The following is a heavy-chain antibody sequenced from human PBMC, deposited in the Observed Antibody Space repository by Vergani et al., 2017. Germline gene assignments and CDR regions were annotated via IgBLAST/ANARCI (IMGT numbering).Heavy chain of an antibody. CDR3: AKFPLNITTPDRGDF. CDR1: GFTFTSYA. V-gene: IGHV3-30*18. Sequence: VRLLESGGGLVQPGGSLRLSCVGSGFTFTSYAMNWVRQAPGKGLEWVALISYDGDTTYYEDSVKGRFTISRDNSKNTLFLQMHSLRVEDTALYYCAKFPLNITTPDRGDFWGQGSLVTVSS. D-gene: IGHD1-1*01. J-gene: IGHJ4*02. CDR2: ISYDGDTT.